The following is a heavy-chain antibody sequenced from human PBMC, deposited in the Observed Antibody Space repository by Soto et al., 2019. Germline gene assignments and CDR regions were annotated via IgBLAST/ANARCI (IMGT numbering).Heavy chain of an antibody. CDR1: GFTLSSYG. J-gene: IGHJ6*02. V-gene: IGHV3-30*18. CDR3: AKDFGELLYFYYYYGMDV. CDR2: ISYDGSNK. Sequence: GGSLRLSCAASGFTLSSYGMHWVRQAPGKGLEWVAVISYDGSNKYYADSVKGRFTISRDNSKNTLYLQMNSLRAEDTAVYYCAKDFGELLYFYYYYGMDVWGQGTTVTVSS. D-gene: IGHD3-10*01.